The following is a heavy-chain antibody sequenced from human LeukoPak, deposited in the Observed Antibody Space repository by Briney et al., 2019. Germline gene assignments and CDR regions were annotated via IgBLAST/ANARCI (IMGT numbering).Heavy chain of an antibody. D-gene: IGHD3-22*01. V-gene: IGHV2-5*02. CDR2: IYWDDDK. CDR1: GFSLSTGGVG. J-gene: IGHJ4*02. CDR3: AHRPPTYYYDSSGYYYFDY. Sequence: SGPTLVNPTQTLTLTCTFSGFSLSTGGVGVGWIRQPPGKALEWLALIYWDDDKRYSPSLKSRLTITKDTSKNQVVLTMTNMDPVDTATYYCAHRPPTYYYDSSGYYYFDYWGQGTLVTVSS.